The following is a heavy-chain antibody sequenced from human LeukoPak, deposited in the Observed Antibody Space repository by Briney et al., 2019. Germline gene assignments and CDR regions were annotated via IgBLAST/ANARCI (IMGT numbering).Heavy chain of an antibody. D-gene: IGHD1-26*01. J-gene: IGHJ5*02. CDR1: GFTFSSYE. CDR2: ISSSGSTI. V-gene: IGHV3-48*03. Sequence: GGSLRLSCAASGFTFSSYEMNWVRQAPGKGLEWVSYISSSGSTIYYADSVKGRFTISRDNANNSLYLQLNSLRAEDTAVYYCARSLVVGATYPYHWGRGTLVTVSS. CDR3: ARSLVVGATYPYH.